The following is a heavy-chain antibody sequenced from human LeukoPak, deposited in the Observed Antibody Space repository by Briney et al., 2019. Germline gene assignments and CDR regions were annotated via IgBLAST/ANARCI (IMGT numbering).Heavy chain of an antibody. V-gene: IGHV4-59*01. J-gene: IGHJ4*02. CDR1: GLTFSNAW. CDR3: ARHRAYCGGDCLYYYLDS. Sequence: PGGSLRLSCAASGLTFSNAWMSWVRQPPGKGLEWIANIDYNGNTNYNPSLKSRVTISLDTSKKQVSLNLSSVTAADTAVYYCARHRAYCGGDCLYYYLDSWGQGTLVTVSS. D-gene: IGHD2-21*02. CDR2: IDYNGNT.